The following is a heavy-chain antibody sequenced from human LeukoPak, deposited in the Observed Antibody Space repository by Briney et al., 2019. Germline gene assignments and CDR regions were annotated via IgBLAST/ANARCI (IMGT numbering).Heavy chain of an antibody. V-gene: IGHV3-21*01. CDR3: ARRGTGTPFQLDY. Sequence: GGSLRLSCAASGFTFSTYTMNWVRQAPGKGLEWVSSISTSSTYIYYADSVKGRFTVSRDNAKNSLYLQMNSLRAEDTAVYYCARRGTGTPFQLDYWGQGTLVTVSS. CDR1: GFTFSTYT. J-gene: IGHJ4*02. CDR2: ISTSSTYI. D-gene: IGHD3/OR15-3a*01.